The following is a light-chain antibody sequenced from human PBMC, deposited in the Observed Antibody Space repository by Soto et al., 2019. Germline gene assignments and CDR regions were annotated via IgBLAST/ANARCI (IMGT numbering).Light chain of an antibody. CDR2: EVS. CDR1: SSDVGGYNY. V-gene: IGLV2-14*01. Sequence: SALTQPASVSGSPGQSITISCTGTSSDVGGYNYGSWYQQHPGKAPKLMIYEVSNRPSGVSNRFSGSKSGNTASLTISGLQAEDEADYYCSSYTSSSTVVFGGGTKVTVL. CDR3: SSYTSSSTVV. J-gene: IGLJ2*01.